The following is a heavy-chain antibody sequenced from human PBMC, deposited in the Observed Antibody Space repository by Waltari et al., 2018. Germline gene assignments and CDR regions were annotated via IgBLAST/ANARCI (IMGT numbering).Heavy chain of an antibody. D-gene: IGHD5-18*01. Sequence: EVQLVESGGALVHPGGSLRLSCAASGFTFRSNHMAWVRQAPGKGLEWVSIVCTAGSTYNADSVMGRFTISRDNSKNTQHLQMNRLRSEDTAIYYCATARDEETAMVYFDHWGEGSLVSVSS. CDR1: GFTFRSNH. V-gene: IGHV3-66*02. CDR2: VCTAGST. CDR3: ATARDEETAMVYFDH. J-gene: IGHJ4*02.